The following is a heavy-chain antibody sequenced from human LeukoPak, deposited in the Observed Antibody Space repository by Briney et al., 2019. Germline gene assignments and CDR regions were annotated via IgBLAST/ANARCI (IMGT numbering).Heavy chain of an antibody. CDR3: ARHPLRGTSGTAFDI. Sequence: SETLSLTCTVSGGSISSYYWSWIRQPPGKGLEWIGYIYYSGNTNYNPSLKSRVTISVDTSKNQLSLRLSSVTAADTAVYYCARHPLRGTSGTAFDIWGQGTLVTVSS. CDR2: IYYSGNT. J-gene: IGHJ3*02. D-gene: IGHD1-26*01. CDR1: GGSISSYY. V-gene: IGHV4-59*08.